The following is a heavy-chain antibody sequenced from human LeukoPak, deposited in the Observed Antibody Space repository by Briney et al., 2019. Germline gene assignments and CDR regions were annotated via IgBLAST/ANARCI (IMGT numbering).Heavy chain of an antibody. J-gene: IGHJ4*02. D-gene: IGHD3-10*01. V-gene: IGHV3-23*01. Sequence: GGSLRLSCAASGFTFSSYSMNWVRQAPGKGLEWVSAISGSGGSTYYADSVKGRFTISRDNSKNTLYLQMNSLRAEDTAVYYCATSWFGDLEVDYWGQGTLVTVSS. CDR3: ATSWFGDLEVDY. CDR1: GFTFSSYS. CDR2: ISGSGGST.